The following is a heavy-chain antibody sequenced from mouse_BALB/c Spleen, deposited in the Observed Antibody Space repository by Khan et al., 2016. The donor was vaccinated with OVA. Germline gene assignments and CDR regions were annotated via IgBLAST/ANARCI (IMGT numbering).Heavy chain of an antibody. Sequence: DVQLVESGGDLVKPGGSLKLSCAASGFTFSTYGMSWVRQTPDKRLEWVATVSTGGSYTYYPDSVKGRFTISRDNAQNTLYLQMSGLKSEDTAMFYCTRLAYYYDSEGFAYWGQGTLVTVSA. CDR1: GFTFSTYG. CDR2: VSTGGSYT. V-gene: IGHV5-6*01. D-gene: IGHD1-1*01. CDR3: TRLAYYYDSEGFAY. J-gene: IGHJ3*01.